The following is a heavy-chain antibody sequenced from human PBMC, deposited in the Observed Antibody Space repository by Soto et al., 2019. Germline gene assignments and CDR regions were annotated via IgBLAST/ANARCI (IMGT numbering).Heavy chain of an antibody. CDR2: VKSKSEGGTT. J-gene: IGHJ4*02. Sequence: GGSLRLSCAASGFIFRDAWISWVRQAPGKGLEWIGRVKSKSEGGTTDYAALVKGRFTVSRDDSINTVSLQMDSLKMEDTAVYFCVAGSPFEYWGQGTLVTV. CDR1: GFIFRDAW. V-gene: IGHV3-15*05. D-gene: IGHD2-21*01. CDR3: VAGSPFEY.